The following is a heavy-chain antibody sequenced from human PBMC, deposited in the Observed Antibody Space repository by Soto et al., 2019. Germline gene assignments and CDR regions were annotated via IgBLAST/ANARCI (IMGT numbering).Heavy chain of an antibody. Sequence: ASVKVSCKASGYTFTSYGISWVRQAPGQGLEWMGWISAYNGNTNYAQKLQGRVTMTTDTSTSTAYMELRSLRSDDTAVYYCARFYAGVEVVAANYAFDYWGQGTLVTVS. V-gene: IGHV1-18*01. CDR1: GYTFTSYG. D-gene: IGHD2-15*01. CDR2: ISAYNGNT. J-gene: IGHJ4*02. CDR3: ARFYAGVEVVAANYAFDY.